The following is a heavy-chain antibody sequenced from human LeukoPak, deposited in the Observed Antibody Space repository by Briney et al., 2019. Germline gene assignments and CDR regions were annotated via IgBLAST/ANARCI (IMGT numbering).Heavy chain of an antibody. CDR2: IYSGGST. J-gene: IGHJ4*01. CDR3: ARGSGGYSGYADY. D-gene: IGHD5-12*01. V-gene: IGHV3-53*01. CDR1: GFTISSNY. Sequence: GGSLRLSCAASGFTISSNYMSWVRQAPGKGLEWVSVIYSGGSTYYADSVKGRFTISRDNSKNTLYLQMNSLRAEDTAVYYCARGSGGYSGYADYWGHGTLVTVSS.